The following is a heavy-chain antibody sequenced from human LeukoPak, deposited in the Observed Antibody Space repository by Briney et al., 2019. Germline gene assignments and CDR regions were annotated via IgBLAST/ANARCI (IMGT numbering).Heavy chain of an antibody. D-gene: IGHD2-15*01. J-gene: IGHJ5*02. V-gene: IGHV1-69*13. CDR1: GGTFSSYA. Sequence: ASVKVSCKASGGTFSSYAISWVRQAPGQGLEWMGGIIPIFGTANYAQKFQGRVTVTADESTSTAYMELSSLRSEDTAVYYCARDATRKDIVVVVAATGWFDPWGQGTLVTVSS. CDR2: IIPIFGTA. CDR3: ARDATRKDIVVVVAATGWFDP.